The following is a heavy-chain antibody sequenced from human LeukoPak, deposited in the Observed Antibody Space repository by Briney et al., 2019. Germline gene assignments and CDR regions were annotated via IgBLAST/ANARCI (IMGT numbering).Heavy chain of an antibody. D-gene: IGHD6-19*01. V-gene: IGHV3-53*01. Sequence: PGGSLRLSCAASGFTVSSNYMSWVRQAPGKGLEWVSVIYSGGSTYYADSVKGRFTISRDNSKNTLYLQMNGLRAEDTAVYYCAKLSAVAATYFDYWGQGTLVTVSS. J-gene: IGHJ4*02. CDR3: AKLSAVAATYFDY. CDR1: GFTVSSNY. CDR2: IYSGGST.